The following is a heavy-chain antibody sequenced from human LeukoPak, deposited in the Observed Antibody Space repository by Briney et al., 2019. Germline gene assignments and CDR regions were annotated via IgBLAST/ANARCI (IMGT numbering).Heavy chain of an antibody. J-gene: IGHJ4*02. Sequence: GGSLRLSCAASGFTFSSYAMSWVRQALGKGLEWVSAISGSGGSTYYADSVKGRFTISRDNSKNTLYLQMNSLRAEDTAVCYCAVEIGYCSSTSCPKQFQRGYSYGYPDYWGQGTLVTVSS. CDR3: AVEIGYCSSTSCPKQFQRGYSYGYPDY. CDR1: GFTFSSYA. CDR2: ISGSGGST. D-gene: IGHD2-2*03. V-gene: IGHV3-23*01.